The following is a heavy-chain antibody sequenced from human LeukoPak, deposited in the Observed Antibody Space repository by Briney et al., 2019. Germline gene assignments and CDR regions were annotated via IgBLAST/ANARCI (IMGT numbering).Heavy chain of an antibody. CDR1: GGSISSSSYY. CDR2: IYYSGST. J-gene: IGHJ6*03. V-gene: IGHV4-39*07. D-gene: IGHD3-10*01. Sequence: SETLSLTCTVSGGSISSSSYYWGWIRQPPGKGLEWIGSIYYSGSTYYNPSLKSRVTISVDTSKNQFSLKLSSVTAADTAVYYCARDLGYYYGSGSYRAPLYYMDVWGKGTTVTVSS. CDR3: ARDLGYYYGSGSYRAPLYYMDV.